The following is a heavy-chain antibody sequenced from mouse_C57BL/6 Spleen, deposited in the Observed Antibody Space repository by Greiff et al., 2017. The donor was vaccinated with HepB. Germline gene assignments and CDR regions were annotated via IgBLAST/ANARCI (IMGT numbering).Heavy chain of an antibody. CDR3: ARPHYGSSAFAY. CDR2: ISSGSSTI. J-gene: IGHJ3*01. Sequence: EVKVVESGGGLVKPGGSLKLSCAASGFTFSDYGMHWVRQAPEKGLEWVAYISSGSSTIYYADTVKGRFTISRDNAKNTLFLQMTSLRSEDTAMYYCARPHYGSSAFAYWGQGTLVTVSA. CDR1: GFTFSDYG. V-gene: IGHV5-17*01. D-gene: IGHD1-1*01.